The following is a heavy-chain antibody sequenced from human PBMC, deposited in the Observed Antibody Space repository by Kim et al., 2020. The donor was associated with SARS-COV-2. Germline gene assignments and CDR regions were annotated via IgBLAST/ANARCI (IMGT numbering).Heavy chain of an antibody. D-gene: IGHD7-27*01. CDR3: ATPGEGPGIAGTNYYYYYGMDV. CDR2: FDPEDGET. Sequence: ASVKVSCKVSGYTLTELSMHWVRQAPGKGLEWMGGFDPEDGETIYAQKFQGRVTMTEDTSTDTAYMELSSLRSEDTAVYYCATPGEGPGIAGTNYYYYYGMDVWGQGTTVTVSS. V-gene: IGHV1-24*01. CDR1: GYTLTELS. J-gene: IGHJ6*02.